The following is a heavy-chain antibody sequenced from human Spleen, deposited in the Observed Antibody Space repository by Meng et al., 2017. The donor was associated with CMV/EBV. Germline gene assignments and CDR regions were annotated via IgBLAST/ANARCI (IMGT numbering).Heavy chain of an antibody. J-gene: IGHJ4*02. CDR3: ARVIAVAGTGDDY. CDR1: GGSFSGYY. CDR2: INHSGST. V-gene: IGHV4-34*01. D-gene: IGHD6-19*01. Sequence: FAVYGGSFSGYYWSWIRQHPGKGLEWIGEINHSGSTNYNPSLKSRVTISVDTSKNQFSLKLSSVTAADTAVYYCARVIAVAGTGDDYWGQGTLVTVSS.